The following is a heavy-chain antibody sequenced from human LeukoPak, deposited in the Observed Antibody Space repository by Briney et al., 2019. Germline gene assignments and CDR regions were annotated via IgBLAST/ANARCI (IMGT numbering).Heavy chain of an antibody. CDR3: ARDLDGSSTR. Sequence: GGSLRLSCAASGFTFEDYAMHWVRQAPGKGLEWVSGISWNSASIGYADSVKGRFTISRDNAKNSLYLQMNSLRAEDTAVYYCARDLDGSSTRWGQGTLVTVSS. CDR2: ISWNSASI. D-gene: IGHD3-10*01. J-gene: IGHJ4*02. V-gene: IGHV3-9*01. CDR1: GFTFEDYA.